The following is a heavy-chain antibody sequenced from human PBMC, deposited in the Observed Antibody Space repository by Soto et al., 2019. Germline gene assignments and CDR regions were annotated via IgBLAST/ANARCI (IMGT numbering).Heavy chain of an antibody. Sequence: QVQLQQWGAGLLKPSETLSLTCAVYGGSFSGYYWSWIRQPPGKGLEWIGEINHSGSTNYNPSLKSRVTISVDTSKNQFSLKLSSVTAADTAVYYCARAFALYDYVWGSYRPTYGMDVWGQGTTVTVSS. CDR3: ARAFALYDYVWGSYRPTYGMDV. CDR2: INHSGST. D-gene: IGHD3-16*02. J-gene: IGHJ6*02. CDR1: GGSFSGYY. V-gene: IGHV4-34*01.